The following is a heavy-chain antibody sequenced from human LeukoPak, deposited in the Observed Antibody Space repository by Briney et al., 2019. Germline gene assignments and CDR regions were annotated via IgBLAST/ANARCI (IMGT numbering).Heavy chain of an antibody. Sequence: SVKVSCKASGGTFSSYAISWVRQAPGQGLEWMGGIIPIFGTANYAQKFQGRVTITADESTSTAYMELSSPRSEDTAVYYCARGEYYYDSSGYYRSDYFDYWGQGTLVTVSS. V-gene: IGHV1-69*01. CDR2: IIPIFGTA. J-gene: IGHJ4*02. CDR3: ARGEYYYDSSGYYRSDYFDY. CDR1: GGTFSSYA. D-gene: IGHD3-22*01.